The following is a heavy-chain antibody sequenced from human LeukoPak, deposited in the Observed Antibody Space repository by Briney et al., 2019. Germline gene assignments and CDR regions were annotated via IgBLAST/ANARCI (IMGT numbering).Heavy chain of an antibody. V-gene: IGHV3-23*01. CDR1: GFTFSSYA. CDR2: ISGSGGTI. D-gene: IGHD3-3*01. CDR3: AKDRRTGSYDFWSGYYSSSDAFDI. J-gene: IGHJ3*02. Sequence: HPGGSLRLSCAASGFTFSSYAMSWVRQAPGKGLEWVSSISGSGGTIHYADSVKGRFTISRDNSKNTLYLQMNSLRAEDTAVYYCAKDRRTGSYDFWSGYYSSSDAFDIWGQGTMVTVSS.